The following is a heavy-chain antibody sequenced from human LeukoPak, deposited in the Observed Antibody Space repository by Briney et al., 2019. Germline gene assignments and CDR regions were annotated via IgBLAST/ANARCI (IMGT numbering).Heavy chain of an antibody. J-gene: IGHJ4*02. V-gene: IGHV3-23*01. CDR3: ARDRRLASFDY. CDR1: GFTFSNYG. D-gene: IGHD6-25*01. Sequence: PGGSLRLSCAASGFTFSNYGMNWVRQAPGKGLEWVSGITGRGESTYYADSVKGRFTISRDNSKNTLYLQMNSLRAEDAAIYYCARDRRLASFDYGGQGTPVTVSS. CDR2: ITGRGEST.